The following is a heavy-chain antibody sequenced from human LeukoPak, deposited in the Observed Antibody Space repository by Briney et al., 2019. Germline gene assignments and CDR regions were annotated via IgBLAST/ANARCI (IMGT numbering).Heavy chain of an antibody. V-gene: IGHV3-21*01. Sequence: GGSLRLSCAASGFTFSSYSMNWVRQAPGKGLEWVSSISSSSSYIYYADSVKGRFTISRDNAKNSLYLQMNSLRAEDTAVYYCARGVVSSGHFDDAFDIWGQGTMVTVSS. CDR1: GFTFSSYS. J-gene: IGHJ3*02. CDR2: ISSSSSYI. CDR3: ARGVVSSGHFDDAFDI. D-gene: IGHD3-22*01.